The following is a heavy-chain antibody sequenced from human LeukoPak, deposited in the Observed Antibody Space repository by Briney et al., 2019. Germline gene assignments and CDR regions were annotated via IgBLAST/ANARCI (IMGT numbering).Heavy chain of an antibody. D-gene: IGHD2-2*01. CDR1: GGSFRGYY. J-gene: IGHJ4*02. CDR2: INHSGIT. CDR3: ARERVVPAAMPFDY. V-gene: IGHV4-34*01. Sequence: SETLSLTCAVYGGSFRGYYWSWIRQPPGKGLEWIGEINHSGITHYNPSLESRVTISVDTSKNQVSLKVRSVTAADTALYYCARERVVPAAMPFDYWGQGTLVTVSS.